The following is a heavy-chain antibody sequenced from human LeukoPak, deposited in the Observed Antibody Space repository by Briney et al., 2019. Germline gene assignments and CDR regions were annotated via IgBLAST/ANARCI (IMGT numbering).Heavy chain of an antibody. D-gene: IGHD6-19*01. J-gene: IGHJ4*02. CDR1: GSTFSSYA. CDR2: ISYDGSNK. CDR3: AKEADSGWSFDY. Sequence: GGSLRLSCAASGSTFSSYAMHWVRQAPGKGLEWVAVISYDGSNKYYADSVKGRFTISRDNSKNTLYLQMNSLRAEDTAVYYCAKEADSGWSFDYWGQGTLVTVSS. V-gene: IGHV3-30-3*01.